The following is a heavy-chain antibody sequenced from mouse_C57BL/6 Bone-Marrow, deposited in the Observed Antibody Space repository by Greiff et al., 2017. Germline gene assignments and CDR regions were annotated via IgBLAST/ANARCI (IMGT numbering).Heavy chain of an antibody. Sequence: VHLVESGPGLVAPSQSLSITCTFSGFSLTSYAISWVRPPPGKGLGWLGVIWTGGGTNYNSAFKSRLSISKDNSKSQVFLKMNSLQADDTAIYYCARTYDYDDEGLFDYWGQGTTLTVSS. CDR2: IWTGGGT. CDR1: GFSLTSYA. CDR3: ARTYDYDDEGLFDY. D-gene: IGHD2-4*01. J-gene: IGHJ2*01. V-gene: IGHV2-9-1*01.